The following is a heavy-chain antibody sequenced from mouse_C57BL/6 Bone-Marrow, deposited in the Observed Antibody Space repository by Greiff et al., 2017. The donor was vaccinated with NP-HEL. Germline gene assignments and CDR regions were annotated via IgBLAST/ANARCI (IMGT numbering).Heavy chain of an antibody. V-gene: IGHV5-4*01. D-gene: IGHD2-4*01. Sequence: DVMLVESGGGLVKPGGSLKLSCAASGFTFSSYAMSWVRQTPEKRLEWVATISDGGSYTYYPDNVKGRFTISRDNAKNNLYLQMSHLKSEDTAMYYGARDEYDGYYYAMDYWGQGTSVTVSS. CDR3: ARDEYDGYYYAMDY. CDR1: GFTFSSYA. J-gene: IGHJ4*01. CDR2: ISDGGSYT.